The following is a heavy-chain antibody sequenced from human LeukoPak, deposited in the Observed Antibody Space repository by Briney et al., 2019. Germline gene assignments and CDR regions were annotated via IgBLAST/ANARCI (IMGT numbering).Heavy chain of an antibody. CDR2: IYHSGST. J-gene: IGHJ5*02. CDR1: GYSISSGYY. CDR3: AREEQWLVPYNRFDP. V-gene: IGHV4-38-2*02. D-gene: IGHD6-19*01. Sequence: KPSETLSLTCAVSGYSISSGYYWGWIRQPPGKGLEWIGSIYHSGSTYYNPSLKSRVTISVDTSKNQFSLKLSSVTAADTAVYYCAREEQWLVPYNRFDPWGQGTLVTVSS.